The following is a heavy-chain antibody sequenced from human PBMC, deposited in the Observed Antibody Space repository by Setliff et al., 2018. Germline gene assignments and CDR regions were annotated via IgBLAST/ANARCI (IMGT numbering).Heavy chain of an antibody. Sequence: AASVKVSCKASGYTFTSYDINWVRQATGQGLEWMGWMNPNSGNTGYAQKFQGRVTITRNTSISTAYMELSSLRSEDTAVYYCARRVGSVGIQLPDYWGQGTLVTVSS. J-gene: IGHJ4*02. D-gene: IGHD5-18*01. CDR1: GYTFTSYD. CDR2: MNPNSGNT. CDR3: ARRVGSVGIQLPDY. V-gene: IGHV1-8*02.